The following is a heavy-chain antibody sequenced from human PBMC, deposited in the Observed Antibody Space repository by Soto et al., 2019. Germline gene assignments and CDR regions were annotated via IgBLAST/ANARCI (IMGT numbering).Heavy chain of an antibody. CDR3: ARGRRLGGYFYYYLDA. D-gene: IGHD6-25*01. CDR1: GYTFTNYG. J-gene: IGHJ6*03. CDR2: ISAYNGDT. V-gene: IGHV1-18*01. Sequence: ASVKVSCKASGYTFTNYGITWVRQAPGQGLEWMGWISAYNGDTHYTQRLQGRVTMTTDTSTSTAYMELRGLRSDDTAVYYCARGRRLGGYFYYYLDAWGKGTKVTVSS.